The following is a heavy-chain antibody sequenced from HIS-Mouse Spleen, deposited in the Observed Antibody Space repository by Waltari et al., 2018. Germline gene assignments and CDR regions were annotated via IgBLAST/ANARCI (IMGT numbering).Heavy chain of an antibody. CDR1: GGSISSSSYY. J-gene: IGHJ2*01. CDR2: IYYSGRT. Sequence: QLQLQESGPGLVKPSETLSLTCTVSGGSISSSSYYWGCIRQPPGKGLGWIGSIYYSGRTYYNPSLKSRVTISVDTSKNQFSLKLSSVTAADTAVYYCAREIPYSSSWYDWYFDLWGRGTLVTVSS. CDR3: AREIPYSSSWYDWYFDL. V-gene: IGHV4-39*07. D-gene: IGHD6-13*01.